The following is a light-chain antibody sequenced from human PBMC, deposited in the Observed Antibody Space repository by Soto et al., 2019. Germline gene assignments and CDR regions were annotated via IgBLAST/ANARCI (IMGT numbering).Light chain of an antibody. CDR3: TSYTGSSTGL. CDR2: EVS. J-gene: IGLJ3*02. CDR1: YSDVGGYNY. Sequence: QSALTQPASVSGSPGQSITISCTATYSDVGGYNYVSWYRQHPGKAPKLMSSEVSNRPSGVSNRFSGSKSGNTASLTISGLQAADDADDYCTSYTGSSTGLFGGGPKLPVL. V-gene: IGLV2-14*01.